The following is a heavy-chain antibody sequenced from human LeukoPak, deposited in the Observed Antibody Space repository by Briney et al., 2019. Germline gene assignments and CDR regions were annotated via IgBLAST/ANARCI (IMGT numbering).Heavy chain of an antibody. CDR1: GFTFSSYE. J-gene: IGHJ4*02. Sequence: GGSLRLSCAASGFTFSSYEINWVRQAPGKGLEWVSYISGRGTTTYYADSVKGRFTISRDNAKNSLHLQMNSLRAEDTAVYYCARESGMYSSGPWYDYWGQGTLVTVSS. CDR2: ISGRGTTT. D-gene: IGHD6-19*01. CDR3: ARESGMYSSGPWYDY. V-gene: IGHV3-48*03.